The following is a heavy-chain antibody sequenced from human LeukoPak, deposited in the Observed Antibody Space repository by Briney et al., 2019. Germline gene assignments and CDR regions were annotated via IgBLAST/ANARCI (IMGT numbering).Heavy chain of an antibody. V-gene: IGHV3-7*02. Sequence: GGSLRLSCAASGFTFRRYWMSWARQASGKGLEWVANIKQDGSEKHYVDSVKGRFTISRDNAKNSLYLQMNSLRAEDTAVYYCVGLGENYWGQGTLVTVSS. CDR1: GFTFRRYW. CDR3: VGLGENY. CDR2: IKQDGSEK. D-gene: IGHD3-10*01. J-gene: IGHJ4*02.